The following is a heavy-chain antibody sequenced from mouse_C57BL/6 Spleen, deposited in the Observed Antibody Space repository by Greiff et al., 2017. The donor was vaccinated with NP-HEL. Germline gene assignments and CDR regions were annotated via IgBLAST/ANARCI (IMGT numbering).Heavy chain of an antibody. CDR2: IYPGDGDT. Sequence: VQLQQSGAELVKPGASVKISCKASGYAFSSYWMNWVKQRPGKGLEWIGQIYPGDGDTNYNGKFKGKATLTADKSSSTAYMQLSSLTSEDSAVYFCARRGMSSYYFDYWGQGTTLTVSS. CDR1: GYAFSSYW. CDR3: ARRGMSSYYFDY. V-gene: IGHV1-80*01. J-gene: IGHJ2*01.